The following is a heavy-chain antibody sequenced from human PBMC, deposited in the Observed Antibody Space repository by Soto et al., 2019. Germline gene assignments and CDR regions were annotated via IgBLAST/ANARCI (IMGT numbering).Heavy chain of an antibody. Sequence: QITLRESDPTLVKPTQTLTLTCTFSGFSLTTSGVGVGWISQPPGKALEWLALIYGVDDKRYSPSLKSRLTITGDTSKNQVVLTMTNMDPVDTATYYCAHPHYYGSGNLGMDVWGQGTTVTVSS. CDR3: AHPHYYGSGNLGMDV. V-gene: IGHV2-5*02. CDR2: IYGVDDK. CDR1: GFSLTTSGVG. D-gene: IGHD3-10*01. J-gene: IGHJ6*02.